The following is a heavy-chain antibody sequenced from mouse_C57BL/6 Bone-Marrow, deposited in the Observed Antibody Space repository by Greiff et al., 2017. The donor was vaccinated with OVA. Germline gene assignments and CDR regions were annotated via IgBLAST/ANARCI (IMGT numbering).Heavy chain of an antibody. D-gene: IGHD2-3*01. CDR3: TTHYDGYPAWFAY. V-gene: IGHV14-4*01. J-gene: IGHJ3*01. Sequence: EVQLQESGAELVRPGASVKLSCTASGFNIKDDYMHWVKQRPEQGLEWIGWIDPENGDTEYASKFQGKATITADTSSNTAYLQLSSLTSEDTAVYDCTTHYDGYPAWFAYWGQGTLVTVSA. CDR2: IDPENGDT. CDR1: GFNIKDDY.